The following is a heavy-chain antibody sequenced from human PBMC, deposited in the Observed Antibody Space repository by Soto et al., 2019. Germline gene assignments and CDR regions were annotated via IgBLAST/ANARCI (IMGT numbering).Heavy chain of an antibody. Sequence: EVQLLESGGGLVQPGGSLRLSCAASGFTFSSYAMSWVRQAPGKGLEWVSAISGSGGSTYYADSVKGRFTISRDNSKNTLYLQMNSLRAEDTAVYYCAEDRYCSGGSCYSQWAFDIWGQGTMVTVSS. CDR3: AEDRYCSGGSCYSQWAFDI. CDR2: ISGSGGST. D-gene: IGHD2-15*01. V-gene: IGHV3-23*01. CDR1: GFTFSSYA. J-gene: IGHJ3*02.